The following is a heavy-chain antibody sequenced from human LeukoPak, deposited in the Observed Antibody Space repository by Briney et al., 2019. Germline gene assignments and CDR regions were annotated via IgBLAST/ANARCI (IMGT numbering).Heavy chain of an antibody. V-gene: IGHV1-18*01. CDR1: GYTFTNYG. J-gene: IGHJ3*02. Sequence: ASVKVSCKAFGYTFTNYGITWLRQAPGQGLEWMGWISAYNGNTNYAQKLQGRVTMTTDTSTSTAYMELRSLRSDDTAVYYCARVGWELLNAFDIWGQGTMVTVSS. CDR2: ISAYNGNT. D-gene: IGHD1-26*01. CDR3: ARVGWELLNAFDI.